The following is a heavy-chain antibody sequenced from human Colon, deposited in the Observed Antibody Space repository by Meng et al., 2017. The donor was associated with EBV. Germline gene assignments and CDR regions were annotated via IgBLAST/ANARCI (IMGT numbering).Heavy chain of an antibody. D-gene: IGHD3-10*01. V-gene: IGHV4-30-2*01. CDR3: VRDTRRGGGWFDP. Sequence: QVQLQAPGLGLGRPSQTLSLTCAVSGDSITSGDYSWTWIRQPPGKGLEWIGYIYHGVNIYYTPSLRSRVTISVDKSRNQFSLKLTSVSAADTAVYYCVRDTRRGGGWFDPWGQGTLVTVSS. CDR2: IYHGVNI. J-gene: IGHJ5*02. CDR1: GDSITSGDYS.